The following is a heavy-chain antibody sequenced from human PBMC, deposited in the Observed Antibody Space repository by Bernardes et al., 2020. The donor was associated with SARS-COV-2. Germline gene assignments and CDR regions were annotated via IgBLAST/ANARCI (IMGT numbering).Heavy chain of an antibody. CDR1: GGSFRGFY. V-gene: IGHV4-34*01. CDR2: VSHSGRT. Sequence: SETLSLTCGVYGGSFRGFYWTWIRQPPGKGLEWVGDVSHSGRTIYNPSLKSRLTISLDTSKNQFSLKLDAVTAADTAVYYCARGSRGVATMDWFDPWGQGTPVTVSS. CDR3: ARGSRGVATMDWFDP. J-gene: IGHJ5*02. D-gene: IGHD5-12*01.